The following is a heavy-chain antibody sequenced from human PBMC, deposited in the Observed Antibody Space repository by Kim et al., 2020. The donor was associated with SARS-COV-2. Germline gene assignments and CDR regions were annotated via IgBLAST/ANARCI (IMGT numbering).Heavy chain of an antibody. Sequence: SETLSLTCAVYGGSFSGYYWSWIRQPPGKGLEWSGEINHSGSTNYNPSLKSRVTISVDTSKNQFSLKLSSVTAADTAVYYCVREGRYCSGGSCHRTNDYWGQGTLVTVSS. D-gene: IGHD2-15*01. CDR2: INHSGST. V-gene: IGHV4-34*01. J-gene: IGHJ4*02. CDR1: GGSFSGYY. CDR3: VREGRYCSGGSCHRTNDY.